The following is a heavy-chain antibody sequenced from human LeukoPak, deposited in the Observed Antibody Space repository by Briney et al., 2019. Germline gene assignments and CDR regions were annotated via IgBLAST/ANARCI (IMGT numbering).Heavy chain of an antibody. CDR3: ARAIRFGVVIMWYYYYGMDV. D-gene: IGHD3-3*01. CDR1: GFTFSSYA. Sequence: GGSLRLSCAASGFTFSSYAMSWVRQAPGKGLEWVAVISYDGSNKYYADSVKGRFTISRDNSKNTLYLQMNSLRAEDTAVYYCARAIRFGVVIMWYYYYGMDVWGQGTTVTVSS. CDR2: ISYDGSNK. V-gene: IGHV3-30-3*01. J-gene: IGHJ6*02.